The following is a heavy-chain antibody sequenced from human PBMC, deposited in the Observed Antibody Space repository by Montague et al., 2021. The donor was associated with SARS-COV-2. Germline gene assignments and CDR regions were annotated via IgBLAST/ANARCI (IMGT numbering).Heavy chain of an antibody. CDR3: ARDPNWGAH. CDR2: IKPDGSDK. V-gene: IGHV3-7*05. D-gene: IGHD7-27*01. J-gene: IGHJ4*02. CDR1: GFSSSTFW. Sequence: SLSLSCAASGFSSSTFWMTWVRPAPGSGLEWVASIKPDGSDKYYVESVKGRFTISRDNARNSLYLQLNNLRAEDTAVYYCARDPNWGAHWGQGNLVTVSS.